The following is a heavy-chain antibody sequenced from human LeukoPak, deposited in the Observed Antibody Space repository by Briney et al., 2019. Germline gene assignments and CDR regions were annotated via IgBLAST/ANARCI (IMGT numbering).Heavy chain of an antibody. D-gene: IGHD6-19*01. CDR2: IYTSGST. CDR3: ARDPSAVAGYFDY. V-gene: IGHV4-4*07. Sequence: SETLSLTCTVSGGSISGYYCSWIRQPAGKGLEWIGRIYTSGSTNYNPSLQGRVTMSVDTSKNQFSLKLSSVTAADTAVYYCARDPSAVAGYFDYWGQGTLVTVSS. J-gene: IGHJ4*02. CDR1: GGSISGYY.